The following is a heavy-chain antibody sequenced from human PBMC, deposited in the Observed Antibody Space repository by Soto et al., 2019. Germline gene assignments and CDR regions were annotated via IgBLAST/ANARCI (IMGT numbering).Heavy chain of an antibody. CDR2: ISGSGGST. V-gene: IGHV3-23*01. Sequence: KGLEWVSAISGSGGSTYYADSVKGRFTVSRDNSKNTLYLQMNSLRVEDTAVYFCAPLTTVTTMIFYYYGMDVWGQGTSLTVSS. CDR3: APLTTVTTMIFYYYGMDV. J-gene: IGHJ6*02. D-gene: IGHD4-17*01.